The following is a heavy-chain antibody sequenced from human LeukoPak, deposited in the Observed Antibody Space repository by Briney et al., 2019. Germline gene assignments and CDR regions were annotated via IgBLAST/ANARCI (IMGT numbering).Heavy chain of an antibody. D-gene: IGHD3-3*01. CDR1: GYTFTSYG. Sequence: GASVKVSCKAYGYTFTSYGISWVRQAPGQGLEWMGWISAYNGSTNYAQKLQGRVTMTTDTSTSTAYMELRSLRSDDTAVSYCARGAFTVFGVVIMPFDYWGQGTLVTVSS. J-gene: IGHJ4*02. CDR2: ISAYNGST. CDR3: ARGAFTVFGVVIMPFDY. V-gene: IGHV1-18*01.